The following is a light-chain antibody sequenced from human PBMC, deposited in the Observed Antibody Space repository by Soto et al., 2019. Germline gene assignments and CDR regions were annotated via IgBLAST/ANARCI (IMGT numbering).Light chain of an antibody. V-gene: IGKV1-27*01. CDR3: QKYTNVPA. J-gene: IGKJ4*01. Sequence: DIQMTQSPSSLSASVGDRVTITCRASQGISNYLAWYQQIPGKVPKLLISAASTLPSGVPSRFSGSGSGTDFTLTISSLQPEDVATYYCQKYTNVPAFGGGPKVEIK. CDR2: AAS. CDR1: QGISNY.